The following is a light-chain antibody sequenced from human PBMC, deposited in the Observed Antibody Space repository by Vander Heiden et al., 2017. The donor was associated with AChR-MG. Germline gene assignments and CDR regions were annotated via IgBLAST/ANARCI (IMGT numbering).Light chain of an antibody. CDR2: GAS. V-gene: IGKV3-20*01. J-gene: IGKJ1*01. Sequence: EIVLTQSPGTLSLSPGERATLSCRASQSLSSSYLAWYQQKPGQAPRLLIVGASTRVTGIPDRFSGSESGTDFTLTISRLEPEDVAVYYCHQYGTSPRTFGQGTKVEI. CDR1: QSLSSSY. CDR3: HQYGTSPRT.